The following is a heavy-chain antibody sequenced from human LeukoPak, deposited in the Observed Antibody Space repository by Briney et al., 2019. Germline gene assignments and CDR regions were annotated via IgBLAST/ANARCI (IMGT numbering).Heavy chain of an antibody. CDR3: ARQKTRYCTNGVCLVWFDP. D-gene: IGHD2-8*01. V-gene: IGHV4-39*01. Sequence: SSETLSLTCTVSGGSISSSSYYWGWIRQPPGKGLEWIGSIYYSGSTYYNPSLKSRVTISVDTSKNQFSLKLSSVTAADTAVYYCARQKTRYCTNGVCLVWFDPWGQGTLVTVSS. CDR1: GGSISSSSYY. CDR2: IYYSGST. J-gene: IGHJ5*02.